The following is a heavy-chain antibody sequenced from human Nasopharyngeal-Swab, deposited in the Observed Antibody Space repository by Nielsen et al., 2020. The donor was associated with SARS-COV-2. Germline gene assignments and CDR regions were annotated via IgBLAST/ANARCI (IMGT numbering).Heavy chain of an antibody. D-gene: IGHD1-26*01. CDR2: IYPGDSDT. Sequence: GESLKISCKGSGYSFTSYWIGWVRQMPGKGLEWMGIIYPGDSDTRYSPSFQGQVTISADKSISTAYLQWSSLKASDIAMYYCARQSGSYYDIADAFDIWGQGTMVTVSS. CDR1: GYSFTSYW. V-gene: IGHV5-51*01. J-gene: IGHJ3*02. CDR3: ARQSGSYYDIADAFDI.